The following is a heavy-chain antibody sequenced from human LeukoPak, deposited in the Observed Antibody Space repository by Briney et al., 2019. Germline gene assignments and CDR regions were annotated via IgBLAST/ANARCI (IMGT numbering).Heavy chain of an antibody. D-gene: IGHD5-12*01. CDR2: IIPIFGTA. J-gene: IGHJ4*02. V-gene: IGHV1-69*13. CDR1: GGTFSSYA. CDR3: ARGTLRGYSGYDYPYYFDY. Sequence: ASVKVSCKASGGTFSSYAISWVRQAPGQGLEWMGGIIPIFGTANYAQKFQGRVTITADESTSTAYMELSSLRSEDTAVYYCARGTLRGYSGYDYPYYFDYWGQGTLVTVSS.